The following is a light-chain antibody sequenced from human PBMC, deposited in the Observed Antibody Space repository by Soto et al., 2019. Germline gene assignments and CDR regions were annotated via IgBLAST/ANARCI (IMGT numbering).Light chain of an antibody. J-gene: IGLJ1*01. CDR1: SSDVGGYNY. CDR2: DVS. V-gene: IGLV2-14*03. CDR3: SSYTSSSSPYV. Sequence: QSALTQPASVSGSPGQSITISCTGTSSDVGGYNYVSWYQQHPGKAPKLMIYDVSNRPSGISSCFSGSKSGNTASLTISGLQAEDEADYYCSSYTSSSSPYVFGTGTRSPS.